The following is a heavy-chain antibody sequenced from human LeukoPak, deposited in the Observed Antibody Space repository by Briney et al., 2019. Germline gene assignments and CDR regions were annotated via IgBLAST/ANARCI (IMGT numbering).Heavy chain of an antibody. CDR2: TYYRSKWYS. V-gene: IGHV6-1*01. D-gene: IGHD5-12*01. CDR3: ARSGYFAEYFQY. J-gene: IGHJ1*01. Sequence: SQTLSLTCAISGDSVSGNTAAWNWIRRTPSRGLEWLGRTYYRSKWYSDYAVSVKSRIIISPDTSKNQFSLQLNSITPEDTAVYYCARSGYFAEYFQYWGQGTLVTVSS. CDR1: GDSVSGNTAA.